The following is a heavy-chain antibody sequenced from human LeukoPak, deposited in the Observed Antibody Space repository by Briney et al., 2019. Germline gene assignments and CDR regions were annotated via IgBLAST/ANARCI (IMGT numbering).Heavy chain of an antibody. D-gene: IGHD5-24*01. V-gene: IGHV3-48*03. J-gene: IGHJ6*03. CDR1: GFIFSSYE. CDR2: ISSSGSTI. Sequence: GGSLRLSCAASGFIFSSYEVNWVRQAPGKGLEWISYISSSGSTIYYADSVKGRFTISRDNAKNSLYLQMNSLRAEDTAVYYCARVRRDGYPADYYYYYYMDVWGKGTTVTISS. CDR3: ARVRRDGYPADYYYYYYMDV.